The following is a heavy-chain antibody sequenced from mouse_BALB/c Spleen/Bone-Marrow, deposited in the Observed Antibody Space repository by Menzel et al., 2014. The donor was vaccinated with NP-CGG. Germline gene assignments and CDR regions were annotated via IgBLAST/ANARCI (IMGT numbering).Heavy chain of an antibody. CDR3: ARAGGYDGFAY. D-gene: IGHD2-2*01. J-gene: IGHJ3*01. CDR1: GYTFTSYW. CDR2: INPSNGRA. Sequence: VQLQQSGAELVKPGASVKLSCKASGYTFTSYWMHWVKRRPGQGLEWIGEINPSNGRADYNEKFRSKATLTVDRSSSTAYMQLSSLTSEDSAVYYCARAGGYDGFAYWGQRTLVTVSA. V-gene: IGHV1S81*02.